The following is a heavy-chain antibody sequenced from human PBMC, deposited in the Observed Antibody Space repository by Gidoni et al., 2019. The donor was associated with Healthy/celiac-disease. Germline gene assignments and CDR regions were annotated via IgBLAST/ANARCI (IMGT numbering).Heavy chain of an antibody. CDR2: ISSSSSYK. CDR1: GFTLSSYC. Sequence: EVQLVESGRGLVTPGGSLRLSCAASGFTLSSYCMNWVRQAPGKGLEWVSSISSSSSYKFDADSVKGRFTITRDNAKNSLYLQMNSLRAEDTAVYYWARLSIAARPGEIDYWGQGTLVSVSS. D-gene: IGHD6-6*01. V-gene: IGHV3-21*01. J-gene: IGHJ4*02. CDR3: ARLSIAARPGEIDY.